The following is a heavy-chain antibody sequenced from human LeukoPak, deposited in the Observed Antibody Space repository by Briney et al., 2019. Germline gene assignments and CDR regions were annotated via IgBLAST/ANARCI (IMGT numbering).Heavy chain of an antibody. Sequence: QSGGSLRLSCAASGFTFSSYAMHWVRQAPGKGLEWVAVISYDGSNKYYADSVKGRFTISRDNSKNTLYLQMNSLRAEDTAVYYCAREDSSGYYASFDYWGQGTLVTVSS. CDR2: ISYDGSNK. CDR1: GFTFSSYA. CDR3: AREDSSGYYASFDY. J-gene: IGHJ4*02. V-gene: IGHV3-30*01. D-gene: IGHD3-22*01.